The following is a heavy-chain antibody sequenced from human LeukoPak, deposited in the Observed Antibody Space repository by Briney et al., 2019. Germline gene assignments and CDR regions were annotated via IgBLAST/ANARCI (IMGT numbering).Heavy chain of an antibody. CDR3: ARDRGELRVWFDP. D-gene: IGHD1-1*01. V-gene: IGHV1-18*01. CDR2: ISGYNVNA. J-gene: IGHJ5*02. CDR1: GYFFSTYG. Sequence: ASVKVSCRTSGYFFSTYGISWVRQAPGQGFEWMGWISGYNVNALYAQKFRGRVTMTADTSTSTAYMELNSLRSDDTAVYYCARDRGELRVWFDPWGQGTLVTVSS.